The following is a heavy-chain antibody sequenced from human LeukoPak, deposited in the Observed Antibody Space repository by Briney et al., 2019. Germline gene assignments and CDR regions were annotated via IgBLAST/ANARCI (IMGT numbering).Heavy chain of an antibody. D-gene: IGHD4-23*01. CDR1: GFTFSDYY. J-gene: IGHJ4*02. V-gene: IGHV3-11*01. CDR2: ISSSGGTI. CDR3: ARAAVVTSPFDY. Sequence: GGSLRLSCAASGFTFSDYYMSWIRQSPGKGLEWVSYISSSGGTIYFADSVKDRFTISRDNAKNSLDLQMNSLRAEDTAMYYCARAAVVTSPFDYWGQGTLVTVSS.